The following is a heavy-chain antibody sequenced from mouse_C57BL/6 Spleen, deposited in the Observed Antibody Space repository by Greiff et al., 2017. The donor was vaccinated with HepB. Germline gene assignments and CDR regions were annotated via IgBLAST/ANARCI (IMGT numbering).Heavy chain of an antibody. CDR3: ASYYYGSTFDY. V-gene: IGHV4-1*01. D-gene: IGHD1-1*01. CDR1: GIDFSRYW. J-gene: IGHJ2*01. CDR2: INPDSSKI. Sequence: EVKLQESGGGLVQPGGSLNLSCAASGIDFSRYWMGWVRRAPGKGLEWIGEINPDSSKINYAPSLKDKFIITRDNAKNTLYLQLSKVRSEDTALYYCASYYYGSTFDYWGQGTTLTVSS.